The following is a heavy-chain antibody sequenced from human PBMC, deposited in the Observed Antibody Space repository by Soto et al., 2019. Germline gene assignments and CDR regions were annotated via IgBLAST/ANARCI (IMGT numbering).Heavy chain of an antibody. J-gene: IGHJ1*01. V-gene: IGHV3-15*01. CDR2: VKSKTDGGTA. D-gene: IGHD4-17*01. CDR1: GFTFTNAW. Sequence: EVQLVESGGGSVKPGGSLRLSCAASGFTFTNAWMAWVRQAPGKGLEWVGRVKSKTDGGTANYAAPVKGRFAISRDDSKNTLSLEMNSLKTEDTAVYYCATARGTYGAEYFQHWGPGALVTVSS. CDR3: ATARGTYGAEYFQH.